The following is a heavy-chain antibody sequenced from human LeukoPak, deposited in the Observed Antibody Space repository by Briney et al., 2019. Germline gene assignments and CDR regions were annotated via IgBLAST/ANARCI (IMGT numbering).Heavy chain of an antibody. CDR3: ARDWRITMVRGGYYFDY. J-gene: IGHJ4*02. CDR2: IYYSGST. D-gene: IGHD3-10*01. Sequence: SETLSLTCTVSGGSLSSSSYYWGWLRQPPGKGLEWFGSIYYSGSTYYNPSLKSRVTISVDTSKNQFSLKLSSVTAADTAVYYCARDWRITMVRGGYYFDYWGQGTLVTVSS. V-gene: IGHV4-39*07. CDR1: GGSLSSSSYY.